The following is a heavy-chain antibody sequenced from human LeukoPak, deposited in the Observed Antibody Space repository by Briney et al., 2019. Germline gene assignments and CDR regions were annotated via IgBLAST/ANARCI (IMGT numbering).Heavy chain of an antibody. CDR1: GYSFTSYW. CDR3: ARRFAYSSGWDY. D-gene: IGHD6-19*01. V-gene: IGHV5-51*01. J-gene: IGHJ4*02. Sequence: GESLKISCKGSGYSFTSYWIGWVRQVPGKGLEWMGITNPGDSDTRYSPSFQGQVTISADKSTSTAYLQWSSLKASDSAMYYCARRFAYSSGWDYWGQGTLVTVSS. CDR2: TNPGDSDT.